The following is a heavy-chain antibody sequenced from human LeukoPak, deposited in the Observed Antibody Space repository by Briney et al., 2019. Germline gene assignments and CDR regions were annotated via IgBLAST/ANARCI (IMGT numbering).Heavy chain of an antibody. J-gene: IGHJ4*02. CDR3: ARAEWELLYYFDY. CDR2: ISYDGSNK. V-gene: IGHV3-30-3*01. CDR1: GFTFSSYA. D-gene: IGHD1-26*01. Sequence: QPGRSLRLSCAASGFTFSSYAMHWVRQAPGKGLEWVAVISYDGSNKYYADSVKGRFTISRDNSKNTLYLQMNSLRAEDTAVYYCARAEWELLYYFDYWGQGTLVTVSS.